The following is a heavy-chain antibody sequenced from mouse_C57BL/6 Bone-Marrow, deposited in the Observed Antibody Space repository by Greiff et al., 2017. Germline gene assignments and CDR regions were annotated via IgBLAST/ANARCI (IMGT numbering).Heavy chain of an antibody. CDR1: GFTFSDYG. V-gene: IGHV5-15*01. J-gene: IGHJ3*01. CDR2: ISNLAYSI. CDR3: ARLFMITTRRTFAY. D-gene: IGHD2-4*01. Sequence: EVQLVESGGGLVQPGGSLKLSCAASGFTFSDYGMAWVRQAPRTGPEWVAFISNLAYSIYYADTVTGRFTISRENAKNTLYLEMSSLRSEDTAMYYCARLFMITTRRTFAYWGQGTLVTVSA.